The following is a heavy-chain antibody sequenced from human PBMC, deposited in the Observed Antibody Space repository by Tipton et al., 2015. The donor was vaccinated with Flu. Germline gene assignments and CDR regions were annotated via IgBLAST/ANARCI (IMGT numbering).Heavy chain of an antibody. D-gene: IGHD2-15*01. J-gene: IGHJ6*02. Sequence: SLRLSCAASGFTFSSYWMSWVRQVPGKGPIWVSQIDGDGTSTTYADSVKGRFTISRDNAKNTLYLQMNSLRAEDTAVYYCARDPPTFCSGGACYSYYYAMDFWGQGTTVTVSS. CDR3: ARDPPTFCSGGACYSYYYAMDF. CDR1: GFTFSSYW. V-gene: IGHV3-74*03. CDR2: IDGDGTST.